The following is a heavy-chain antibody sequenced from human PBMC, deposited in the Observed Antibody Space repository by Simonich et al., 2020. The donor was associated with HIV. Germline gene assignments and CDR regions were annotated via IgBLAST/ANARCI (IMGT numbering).Heavy chain of an antibody. D-gene: IGHD2-21*02. J-gene: IGHJ4*02. Sequence: QVQLQQWGAGLLKPSETLSLTCAIYGGSFSGYYWTWIRQPPGKGLEWIEEINHSWSTNYNPSLKSRVTMSVDTSKNQFSLKLNSVTAADTAIYYCARLRGDRYDYWGQGTLVTVSS. CDR3: ARLRGDRYDY. CDR2: INHSWST. V-gene: IGHV4-34*01. CDR1: GGSFSGYY.